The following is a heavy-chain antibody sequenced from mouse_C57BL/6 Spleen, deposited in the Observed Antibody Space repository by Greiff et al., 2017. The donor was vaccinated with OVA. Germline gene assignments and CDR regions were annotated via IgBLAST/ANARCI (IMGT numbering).Heavy chain of an antibody. V-gene: IGHV1-64*01. CDR1: GYTFTSYW. D-gene: IGHD3-1*01. J-gene: IGHJ4*01. CDR2: IHPNSGST. Sequence: QVQLKQPGAELVKPGASVKLSCKASGYTFTSYWMHWVKQRPGQGLEWIGMIHPNSGSTNYNEKFKSKATLTVDKSSSTAYMQLSSLTSEDSAVYYCARQGRGAMDYWGQGTSVTVSS. CDR3: ARQGRGAMDY.